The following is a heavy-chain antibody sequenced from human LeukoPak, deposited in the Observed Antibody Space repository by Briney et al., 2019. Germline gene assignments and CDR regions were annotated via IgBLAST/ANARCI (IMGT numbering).Heavy chain of an antibody. D-gene: IGHD6-13*01. CDR2: INAGNGNT. CDR3: ARDQGAAAGSYGMDV. CDR1: GYTFTSYA. Sequence: ASVKVSCKASGYTFTSYAMHWVRQAPGQRLEWMGWINAGNGNTKYSQKFQGRVTITRDTSASTAYMELSSLRSEDTAVYYCARDQGAAAGSYGMDVWGQGTTVTVSS. V-gene: IGHV1-3*01. J-gene: IGHJ6*02.